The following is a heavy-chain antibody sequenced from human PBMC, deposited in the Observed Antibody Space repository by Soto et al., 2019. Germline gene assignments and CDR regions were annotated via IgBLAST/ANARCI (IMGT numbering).Heavy chain of an antibody. D-gene: IGHD2-2*01. Sequence: GESLKISCKGSGYSFTSYWISWVRQMPGKGLEWMGRIDPSDSYTNYSPSFQGHVTISADESISTAYLQWSSLKASDTAMYYCARHGTVVVPAAHYYGMDVWGQGTTVTVSS. CDR1: GYSFTSYW. V-gene: IGHV5-10-1*01. CDR3: ARHGTVVVPAAHYYGMDV. J-gene: IGHJ6*02. CDR2: IDPSDSYT.